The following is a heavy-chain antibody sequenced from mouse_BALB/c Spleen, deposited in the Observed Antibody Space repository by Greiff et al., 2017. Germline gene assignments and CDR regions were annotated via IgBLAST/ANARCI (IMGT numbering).Heavy chain of an antibody. CDR2: ISNLEYSI. CDR1: GFTFSDYG. Sequence: EVQLVESGGGLVQPGGSRKLSCAASGFTFSDYGMAWVRQAPGKGPEWVAFISNLEYSIYYADTVTGRFNISRENAKNTLYLEMSSLRAEDTAMYYCAKEENAMDYWGQGTSVTVSS. CDR3: AKEENAMDY. J-gene: IGHJ4*01. V-gene: IGHV5-15*02.